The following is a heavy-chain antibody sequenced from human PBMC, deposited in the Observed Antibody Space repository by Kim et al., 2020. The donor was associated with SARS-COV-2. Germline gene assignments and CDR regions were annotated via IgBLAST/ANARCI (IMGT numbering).Heavy chain of an antibody. CDR3: ARDSYDFWSGYYSRPHFDY. D-gene: IGHD3-3*01. J-gene: IGHJ4*02. V-gene: IGHV3-30*07. Sequence: GRFTISRDNSKNTLYLQMNSLRAEDTAVYYCARDSYDFWSGYYSRPHFDYWGQGTLVTVSS.